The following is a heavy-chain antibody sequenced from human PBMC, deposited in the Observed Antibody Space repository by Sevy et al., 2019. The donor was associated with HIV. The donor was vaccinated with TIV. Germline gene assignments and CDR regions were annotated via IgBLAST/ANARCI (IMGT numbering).Heavy chain of an antibody. CDR1: GYTLSELS. D-gene: IGHD3-22*01. J-gene: IGHJ4*02. Sequence: ASVKVSCKVSGYTLSELSMHWVRQPPGKGLEWMGRFDPDDGETIYAQRFQGRVNMTEDTTADTAYMERSSLGSEDTAMYYCATAREYYSDNSGYLDYWGQGTPVTVS. CDR2: FDPDDGET. V-gene: IGHV1-24*01. CDR3: ATAREYYSDNSGYLDY.